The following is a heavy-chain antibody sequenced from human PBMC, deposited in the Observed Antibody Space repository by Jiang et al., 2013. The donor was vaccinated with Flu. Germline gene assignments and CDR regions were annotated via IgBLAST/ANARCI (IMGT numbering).Heavy chain of an antibody. V-gene: IGHV3-73*01. CDR2: VKNKPKDFVA. CDR1: GFSFSTSD. CDR3: TTLAQRRSGAPDDY. Sequence: EVQLLESGGGLMQPGGSLRLSCAASGFSFSTSDVHWVRQASGKGLEWVAFVKNKPKDFVASYGASVKGRFTISRDDSRNSVYLQMNSLKTEDTAVYFCTTLAQRRSGAPDDYWG. D-gene: IGHD1-26*01. J-gene: IGHJ4*01.